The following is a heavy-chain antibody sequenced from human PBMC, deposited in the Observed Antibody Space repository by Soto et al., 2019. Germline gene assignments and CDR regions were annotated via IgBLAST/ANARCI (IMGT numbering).Heavy chain of an antibody. J-gene: IGHJ6*02. V-gene: IGHV6-1*01. Sequence: SQTLSLTCGISGDSVSSTSAAWNWIRQSPSRGLEWLGRTYYRSKWYNDYAVSVKSRISINPDTSKNQFSLQLNSVTPEDTAVYYCARAHSNSWDYFRGMDVWGQGTTVTVSS. CDR2: TYYRSKWYN. CDR1: GDSVSSTSAA. CDR3: ARAHSNSWDYFRGMDV. D-gene: IGHD6-13*01.